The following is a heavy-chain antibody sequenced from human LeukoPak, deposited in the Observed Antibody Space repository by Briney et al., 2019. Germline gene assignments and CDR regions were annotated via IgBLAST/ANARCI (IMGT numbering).Heavy chain of an antibody. D-gene: IGHD5-24*01. CDR2: IYSGGST. J-gene: IGHJ3*02. CDR3: ARALAEWLQLGAFDI. V-gene: IGHV3-53*01. CDR1: GFIVSSNY. Sequence: GGSLRLSCAASGFIVSSNYVSWVRQAPGKGLEWVSVIYSGGSTYYADSVKGRFTISRDNSKNTLYLQMNSLRAEDTAVYYCARALAEWLQLGAFDIWGQGTMVTVSS.